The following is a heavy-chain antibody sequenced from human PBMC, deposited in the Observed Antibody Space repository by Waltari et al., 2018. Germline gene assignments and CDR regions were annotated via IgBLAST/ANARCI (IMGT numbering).Heavy chain of an antibody. J-gene: IGHJ4*02. D-gene: IGHD3-22*01. V-gene: IGHV3-74*01. CDR1: GFTFSSYW. CDR2: INRDGSST. Sequence: EVQLVESGGGLVQPGGSLRLSCAASGFTFSSYWMHWVRQAPGKGLGWVLRINRDGSSTSYADSVKGRFTISRDNAKNTLYLQMNSLRAEDTAVYYCASLGYYYDSSGFDYRDYWGQGTLVTVSS. CDR3: ASLGYYYDSSGFDYRDY.